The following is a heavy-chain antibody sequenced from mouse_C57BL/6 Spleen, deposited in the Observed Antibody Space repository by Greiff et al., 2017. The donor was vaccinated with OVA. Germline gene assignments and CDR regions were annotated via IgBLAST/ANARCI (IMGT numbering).Heavy chain of an antibody. V-gene: IGHV1-39*01. Sequence: VQLQQSGPELVKPGASVKISCKASGYSFTDYNMNWVKQSNGKSLEWIGVINPNYGTTSYNQKFKGKATLTVDQSSSTAYMQLNSLTSEDSSVDYCARGYYYGSSFFDYWGQGTTLTVSS. J-gene: IGHJ2*01. CDR1: GYSFTDYN. CDR2: INPNYGTT. CDR3: ARGYYYGSSFFDY. D-gene: IGHD1-1*01.